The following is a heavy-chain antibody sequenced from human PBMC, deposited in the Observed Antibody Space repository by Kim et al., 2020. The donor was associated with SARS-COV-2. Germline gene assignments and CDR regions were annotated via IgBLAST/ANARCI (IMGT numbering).Heavy chain of an antibody. Sequence: SGKGRFTISSANSKSTLYLQMNSLRAEDTAVYYCAAVDTAIYYYYGMDVWGQGTTVTVSS. V-gene: IGHV3-23*01. D-gene: IGHD5-18*01. J-gene: IGHJ6*02. CDR3: AAVDTAIYYYYGMDV.